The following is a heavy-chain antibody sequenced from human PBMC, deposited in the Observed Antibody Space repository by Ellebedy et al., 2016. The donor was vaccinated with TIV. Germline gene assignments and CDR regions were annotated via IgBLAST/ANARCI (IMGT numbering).Heavy chain of an antibody. D-gene: IGHD5-12*01. CDR2: IYYNENT. J-gene: IGHJ4*02. V-gene: IGHV4-61*01. CDR3: ASTPFSAGSGYHPHDY. CDR1: GGSVSGGTDY. Sequence: MPSETLSLTCTVSGGSVSGGTDYWSWIRQPPGKGLEWLGTIYYNENTNYNPSLKSRVTLSVDTSKNQFSLNLNSVTAADTAVYFCASTPFSAGSGYHPHDYWGQGILVTVSS.